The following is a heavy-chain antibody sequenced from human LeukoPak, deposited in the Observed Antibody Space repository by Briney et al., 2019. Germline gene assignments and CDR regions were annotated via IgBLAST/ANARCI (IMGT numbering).Heavy chain of an antibody. CDR3: ARSFECEVCGGWHRALDY. J-gene: IGHJ4*02. V-gene: IGHV3-33*01. CDR1: GFSFSSYG. CDR2: IWYDGSNK. Sequence: GGSLRLSCAASGFSFSSYGMHWVRHAPGKGLEWVAVIWYDGSNKYYADSVKGRFTISRDNSKNTLYLQMNSLRAEDTAVYYCARSFECEVCGGWHRALDYWGQGTLVTVSS. D-gene: IGHD6-19*01.